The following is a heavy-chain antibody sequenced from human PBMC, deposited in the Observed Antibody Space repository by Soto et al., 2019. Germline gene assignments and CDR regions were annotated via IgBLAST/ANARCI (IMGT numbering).Heavy chain of an antibody. CDR2: INPNSGGT. V-gene: IGHV1-2*02. CDR3: ARESGPPKFTNIVVVPAATPGPLDY. J-gene: IGHJ4*02. D-gene: IGHD2-2*01. CDR1: GYTFTGYY. Sequence: GASVKVSCKASGYTFTGYYMHWVRQAPGQGLEWMGWINPNSGGTNYAQKFQGGVTMTRDTSISTAYMELSRLRSDDTAVYYCARESGPPKFTNIVVVPAATPGPLDYWGQGTLVTVSS.